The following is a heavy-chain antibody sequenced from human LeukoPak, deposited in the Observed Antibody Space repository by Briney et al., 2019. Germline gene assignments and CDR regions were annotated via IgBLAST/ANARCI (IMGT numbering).Heavy chain of an antibody. CDR3: ASWSQLVDAFDI. CDR2: IYHSGST. D-gene: IGHD6-6*01. CDR1: GGSISSGGYY. Sequence: PSETLSLTCTVSGGSISSGGYYWSWIRQPPGKGLEWIGYIYHSGSTYYNPSLKSRVTISVDRSKNQFSLKLSSVTAADTAVYYCASWSQLVDAFDIWGQGTMVTVSS. J-gene: IGHJ3*02. V-gene: IGHV4-30-2*01.